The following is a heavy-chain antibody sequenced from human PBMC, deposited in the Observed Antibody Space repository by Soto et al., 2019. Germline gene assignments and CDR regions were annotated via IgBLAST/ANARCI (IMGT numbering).Heavy chain of an antibody. CDR2: IHPDDSDT. J-gene: IGHJ4*02. V-gene: IGHV5-51*01. Sequence: GESLKISCKGFGYRFTSFWIGWVRQMPGKGLEWMGIIHPDDSDTKYNQPFQGQVTISADKSISTAYLQWSSLKASDTAMYFCLRYAGKTLDYWGEGTLVTVSS. CDR3: LRYAGKTLDY. CDR1: GYRFTSFW. D-gene: IGHD6-13*01.